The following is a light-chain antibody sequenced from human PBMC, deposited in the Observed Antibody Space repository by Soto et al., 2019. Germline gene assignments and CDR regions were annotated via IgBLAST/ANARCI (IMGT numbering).Light chain of an antibody. CDR2: DAS. CDR1: QNINNW. CDR3: QEYTTYSRT. V-gene: IGKV1-5*01. J-gene: IGKJ1*01. Sequence: TQMTQSPSTLSASVGDRVTLTCRASQNINNWLAWYQQKPGKAPKVLIYDASSLESGVPSRFSGGGSGTEFTLTITSLQPDDFATYYCQEYTTYSRTFGQGTKVEVK.